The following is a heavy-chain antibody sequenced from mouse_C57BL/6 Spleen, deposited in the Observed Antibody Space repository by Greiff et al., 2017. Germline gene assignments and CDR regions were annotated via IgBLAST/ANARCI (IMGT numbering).Heavy chain of an antibody. D-gene: IGHD1-1*01. CDR2: INPGSGGT. CDR1: GYAFTNYL. J-gene: IGHJ2*01. V-gene: IGHV1-54*01. CDR3: ARDGATTVVAIDY. Sequence: VQRVESGAELVRPGTSVKVSCKASGYAFTNYLIEWVKQRPGQGLEWIGVINPGSGGTNYNEKFKGKATLTADKSSSTAYMQLSSLTSEDSAVYFCARDGATTVVAIDYWGQGTTLTVSS.